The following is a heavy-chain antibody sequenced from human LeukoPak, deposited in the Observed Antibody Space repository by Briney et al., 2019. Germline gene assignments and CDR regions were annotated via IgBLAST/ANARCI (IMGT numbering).Heavy chain of an antibody. V-gene: IGHV3-30-3*01. CDR2: ISYDGSNK. CDR1: GFTFSSDA. CDR3: ARDMVTMVRGVIFGYYYYYYGMDV. Sequence: PGGSLRLSCAASGFTFSSDAMHWVRQAPGKGLEWVAVISYDGSNKYYADSVKGRFTISRDNSKNTLYLQMNSLRAEDTAVYYCARDMVTMVRGVIFGYYYYYYGMDVWGQGTTVTVSS. J-gene: IGHJ6*02. D-gene: IGHD3-10*01.